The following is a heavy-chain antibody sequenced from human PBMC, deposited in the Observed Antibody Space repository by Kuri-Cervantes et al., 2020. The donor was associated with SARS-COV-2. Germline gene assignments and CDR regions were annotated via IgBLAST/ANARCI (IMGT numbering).Heavy chain of an antibody. Sequence: SETLSLTCTVSGYSISSGYYWGWIRQPPGKGLEWIGSIYHSGSTYYNPSLKSRATISVDTSKNQFSLKLSSVTAADTAVYYCARDVVTGNRVGPTSDAFDIWGQGTMVAVSS. V-gene: IGHV4-38-2*02. CDR2: IYHSGST. D-gene: IGHD1-20*01. CDR3: ARDVVTGNRVGPTSDAFDI. CDR1: GYSISSGYY. J-gene: IGHJ3*02.